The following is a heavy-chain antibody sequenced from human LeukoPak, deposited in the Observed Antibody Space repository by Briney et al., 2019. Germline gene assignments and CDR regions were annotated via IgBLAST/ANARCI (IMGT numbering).Heavy chain of an antibody. CDR1: GFTFSTYG. CDR2: IWYDGSNI. CDR3: AKGGRGSYYDGMDV. V-gene: IGHV3-33*06. J-gene: IGHJ6*02. Sequence: GRSLRLSCAASGFTFSTYGMHWVRQAPGKGLEWLAVIWYDGSNIYYADSLKGRFAISRDNSKNTLYLQMNSLRAEDTAVYYCAKGGRGSYYDGMDVWGQGTTVTVSS. D-gene: IGHD3-10*01.